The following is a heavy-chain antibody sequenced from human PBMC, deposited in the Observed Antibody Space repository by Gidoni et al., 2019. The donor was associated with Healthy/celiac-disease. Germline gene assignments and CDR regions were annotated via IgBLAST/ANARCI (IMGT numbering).Heavy chain of an antibody. V-gene: IGHV3-66*01. CDR2: IYSGGST. Sequence: EVQLVESVGGLVQHGGARRRSGAASGFTFSGNSMSGFRQAPGKGLVCVSVIYSGGSTYYADSVKGRFTISRDNSKNTLYLQMNSLRAEDTAVYYCAREEAAALQDYWGQGTLVTVSS. J-gene: IGHJ4*02. CDR1: GFTFSGNS. D-gene: IGHD6-13*01. CDR3: AREEAAALQDY.